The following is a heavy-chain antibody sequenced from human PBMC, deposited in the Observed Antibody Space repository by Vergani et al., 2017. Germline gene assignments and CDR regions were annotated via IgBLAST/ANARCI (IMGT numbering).Heavy chain of an antibody. CDR3: ATPRTVTTGCMEV. Sequence: EVQLVQSGAEVKKPGATMKISCKVSGYTFTDHYMHWVKQAPGKGLEWMGLVDPEDGETIHAEKFKGRVTIAADTSTDTAHLELSSLRSEDTAVYYCATPRTVTTGCMEVWGQGTTVIVSS. D-gene: IGHD4-17*01. CDR1: GYTFTDHY. J-gene: IGHJ6*02. V-gene: IGHV1-69-2*01. CDR2: VDPEDGET.